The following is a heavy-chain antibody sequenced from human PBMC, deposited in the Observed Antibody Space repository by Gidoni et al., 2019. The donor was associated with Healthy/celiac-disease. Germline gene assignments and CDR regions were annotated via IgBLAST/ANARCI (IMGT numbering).Heavy chain of an antibody. V-gene: IGHV3-49*03. CDR3: TRRPLITFGGVIVNNDAFDI. CDR2: IRSKAYGGTT. D-gene: IGHD3-16*02. CDR1: GFTFGDYA. Sequence: EVQLVESGGGLVQPGRSLRLSCTASGFTFGDYAMSCFRQAPGKGLEWVGFIRSKAYGGTTEYAASVKGRFTISRDDSKSIAYLQMNSLKTEDTAVYYCTRRPLITFGGVIVNNDAFDIWGQGTMVTVSS. J-gene: IGHJ3*02.